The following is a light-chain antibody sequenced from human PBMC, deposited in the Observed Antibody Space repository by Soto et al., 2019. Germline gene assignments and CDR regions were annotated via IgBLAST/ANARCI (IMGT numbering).Light chain of an antibody. CDR2: LSS. Sequence: ETVLTQSPGTLSLSPGEGATLSCRASQAIRSTHLAWYQQKPGQTPRLLMYLSSTRAPGIPDRFSGSGSGTDFTLTISRLEPEDFAVYYCQQYDSAPYSFGQGTKLEIK. J-gene: IGKJ2*03. V-gene: IGKV3-20*01. CDR3: QQYDSAPYS. CDR1: QAIRSTH.